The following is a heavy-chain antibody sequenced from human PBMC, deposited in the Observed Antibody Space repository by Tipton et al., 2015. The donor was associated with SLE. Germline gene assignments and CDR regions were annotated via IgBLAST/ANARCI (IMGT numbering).Heavy chain of an antibody. CDR3: ARGGYLYSGGFDY. CDR1: GGSISSCY. J-gene: IGHJ4*02. V-gene: IGHV4-59*01. Sequence: TLSLTCTVSGGSISSCYWSWIRQPPGKGLEWIGYIYYSGSTNYSPSLKSRVTISVDTSKNQFSLKLSSVTAADTAVYYCARGGYLYSGGFDYWGQGTLVTVSS. D-gene: IGHD1-26*01. CDR2: IYYSGST.